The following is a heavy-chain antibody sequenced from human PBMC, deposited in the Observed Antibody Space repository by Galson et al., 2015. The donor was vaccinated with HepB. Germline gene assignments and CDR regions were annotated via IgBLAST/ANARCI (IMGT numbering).Heavy chain of an antibody. J-gene: IGHJ4*02. V-gene: IGHV3-23*01. CDR1: GFTFSNYA. CDR2: ISGSGATT. D-gene: IGHD2-15*01. Sequence: SLRLSCAASGFTFSNYALNWVRQGPGKRLEWVAAISGSGATTYYAESVKGRFTISRDNSKNTLHLEMNSLGADDTAVYYCAKANYPGYCSGERSGNCFPLYNFDCWGQGTLVTVS. CDR3: AKANYPGYCSGERSGNCFPLYNFDC.